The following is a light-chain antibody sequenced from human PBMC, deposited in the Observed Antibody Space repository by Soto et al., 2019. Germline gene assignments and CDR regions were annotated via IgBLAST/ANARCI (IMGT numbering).Light chain of an antibody. Sequence: DILMTQSPATLYVSPGERATLSCRAGEVISTNLAWYQQRPGQAPRLLIYGAITRATGIPDRFSGSGSGTEFTLTISSLQSEDFAVYYCQQYNDWPRTFGQGTKVE. J-gene: IGKJ1*01. CDR2: GAI. V-gene: IGKV3-15*01. CDR1: EVISTN. CDR3: QQYNDWPRT.